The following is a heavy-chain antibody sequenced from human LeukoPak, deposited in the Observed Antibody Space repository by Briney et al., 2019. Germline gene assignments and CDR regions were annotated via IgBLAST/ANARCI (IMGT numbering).Heavy chain of an antibody. CDR3: ARETRPVANLFDY. V-gene: IGHV4-34*01. CDR2: INHSGST. CDR1: GGSFSGYY. J-gene: IGHJ4*02. D-gene: IGHD5-12*01. Sequence: SETLSLTCAVYGGSFSGYYWSWIRQPPGRGLEWIGEINHSGSTNYNPSLKSRVTMSVDTSKNQFSLKLSSVTAADTAVYYCARETRPVANLFDYWGQGTLVTVSS.